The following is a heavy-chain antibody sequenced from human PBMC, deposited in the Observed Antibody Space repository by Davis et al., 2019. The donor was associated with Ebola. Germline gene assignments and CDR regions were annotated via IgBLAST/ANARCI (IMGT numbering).Heavy chain of an antibody. J-gene: IGHJ4*02. CDR2: IYPGDSDI. CDR3: ARLPAGGHTYGNRFYFDY. Sequence: GESLKISCKTSGYSFTNNWIARVRQMPGKDLAWMGIIYPGDSDIRYSPSFEGQVTISVDKSISTAYLHLSSLQASDTAMYYCARLPAGGHTYGNRFYFDYWGQGTLVTVSS. V-gene: IGHV5-51*01. CDR1: GYSFTNNW. D-gene: IGHD5-18*01.